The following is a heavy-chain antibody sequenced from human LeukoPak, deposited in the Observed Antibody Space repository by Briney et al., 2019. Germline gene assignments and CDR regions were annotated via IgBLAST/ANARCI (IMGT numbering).Heavy chain of an antibody. J-gene: IGHJ6*02. V-gene: IGHV4-59*01. CDR1: GGSISSYY. CDR3: ARDGKGGGSGSYYNYGMDV. Sequence: SETLSLTCTVSGGSISSYYWSWIRQPPGKGLEWIGFIYYSGSANYNPSLRSGVTISVDTSKNQFSLKLSSVAAADTAVYYCARDGKGGGSGSYYNYGMDVWGQGTTVTVS. D-gene: IGHD3-10*01. CDR2: IYYSGSA.